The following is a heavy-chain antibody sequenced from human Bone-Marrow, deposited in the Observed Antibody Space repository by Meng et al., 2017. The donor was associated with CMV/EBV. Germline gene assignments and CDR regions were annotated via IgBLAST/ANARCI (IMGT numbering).Heavy chain of an antibody. V-gene: IGHV4-34*01. D-gene: IGHD5-18*01. CDR1: GCSFSGYY. Sequence: QVPLTHSGSGRLKPSETLSHTVPVYGCSFSGYYWRWIRHPPGKGLEWIGEINHSGSTNYHPSLKSRVTISVDTSKNQFSLKLSSVTAADTAVYYCARGPGWGYSYGYALDYWGQGTLVTVSS. J-gene: IGHJ4*02. CDR3: ARGPGWGYSYGYALDY. CDR2: INHSGST.